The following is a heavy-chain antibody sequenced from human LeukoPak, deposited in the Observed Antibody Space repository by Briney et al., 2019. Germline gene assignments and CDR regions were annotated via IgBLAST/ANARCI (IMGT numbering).Heavy chain of an antibody. J-gene: IGHJ3*02. CDR1: GFTFSSYG. CDR2: ISYDGSNK. Sequence: GGSLRLSCAVSGFTFSSYGMHWVRQAPGKGLEWVAVISYDGSNKNYADSVKGRFTVSRDNSKNTLHLQMNSLRAEDTAVYHCAKAYYDILTGWGGNALGIWGQGTMVTVSS. D-gene: IGHD3-9*01. V-gene: IGHV3-30*18. CDR3: AKAYYDILTGWGGNALGI.